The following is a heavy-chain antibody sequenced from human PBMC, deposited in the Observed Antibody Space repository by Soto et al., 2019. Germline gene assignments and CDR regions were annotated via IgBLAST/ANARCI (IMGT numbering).Heavy chain of an antibody. CDR1: GFTFSNAW. D-gene: IGHD5-12*01. V-gene: IGHV3-15*01. Sequence: PGGSLRLSCAASGFTFSNAWMSWVRQAPGKGLEWVGRIKSESDGGTTDYAAPVRGRFTISREDSKNTLYLQMNSLKTEDTAVYNCYTDTEKVPAIRFDYWGQGALVTVSS. J-gene: IGHJ4*02. CDR3: YTDTEKVPAIRFDY. CDR2: IKSESDGGTT.